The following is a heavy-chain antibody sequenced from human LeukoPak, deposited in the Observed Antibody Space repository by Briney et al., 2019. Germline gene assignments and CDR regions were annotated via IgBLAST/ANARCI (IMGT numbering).Heavy chain of an antibody. J-gene: IGHJ4*02. CDR2: IYAGGST. CDR1: GFTVSSSY. CDR3: ARGRGWRDLEY. Sequence: PGGSLRLSCAASGFTVSSSYMSWVRQAPGKGLEWVSIIYAGGSTDYADSVKGRFTISRDNSKNTLYLQMNSLRDEDTAVYYCARGRGWRDLEYWGQGTLVTVSS. D-gene: IGHD5-24*01. V-gene: IGHV3-53*01.